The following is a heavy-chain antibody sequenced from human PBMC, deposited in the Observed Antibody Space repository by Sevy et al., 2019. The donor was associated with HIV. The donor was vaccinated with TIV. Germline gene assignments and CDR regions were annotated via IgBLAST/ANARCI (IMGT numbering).Heavy chain of an antibody. CDR1: GFTFSHYW. CDR2: IHSDDTT. V-gene: IGHV3-66*01. Sequence: GGSLRLSCAASGFTFSHYWMSWVRQAPGKGLEGVSVIHSDDTTYHADSVKDRFTISRDNFKNTLYLHMSSLRAEDTAVYYCARGKSGYGYALNYWGQGTLVTVSS. J-gene: IGHJ4*02. D-gene: IGHD5-18*01. CDR3: ARGKSGYGYALNY.